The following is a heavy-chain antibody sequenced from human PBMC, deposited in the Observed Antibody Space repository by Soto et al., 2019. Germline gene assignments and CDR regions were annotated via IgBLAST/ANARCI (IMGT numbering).Heavy chain of an antibody. D-gene: IGHD6-19*01. Sequence: SETLSLTCTVSGGSISSYYWSWIRQPPGKGLEWIGYIYYSGSTNYNPSLKSRVTISVDTSKNQFSLKLSSVTAADTAVYYCARLLASSVLDYWGQGTLVTVSS. CDR1: GGSISSYY. CDR3: ARLLASSVLDY. CDR2: IYYSGST. J-gene: IGHJ4*02. V-gene: IGHV4-59*01.